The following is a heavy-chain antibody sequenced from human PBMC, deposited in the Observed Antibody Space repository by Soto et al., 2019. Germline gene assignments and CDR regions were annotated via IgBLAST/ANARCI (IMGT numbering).Heavy chain of an antibody. D-gene: IGHD3-9*01. J-gene: IGHJ2*01. CDR3: ARDFDWNLDA. CDR1: GFTASNFW. V-gene: IGHV3-74*03. Sequence: VESGAGVFQSGGSLRLSCAASGFTASNFWMHWVRQAPGEGLVWVARINGDGSSRTYADSMKGRLTISRDNAKNMVFLDMKSLRGEDTAVYYCARDFDWNLDAWGRGTLVTVSS. CDR2: INGDGSSR.